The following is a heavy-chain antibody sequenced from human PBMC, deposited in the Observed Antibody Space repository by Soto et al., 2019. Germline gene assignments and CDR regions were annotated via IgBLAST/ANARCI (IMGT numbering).Heavy chain of an antibody. CDR2: INPKSGGT. Sequence: GASVKVSCKASGYSFTDYHIHWVRQAPGQGLEWLGRINPKSGGTSTAQKFQGWVTMTADTSISTASMELTRLTSDDTAIYYCARGDSTDCSNGVCSFFYNHDMDVWGQGTTVTVSS. J-gene: IGHJ6*02. CDR3: ARGDSTDCSNGVCSFFYNHDMDV. V-gene: IGHV1-2*04. D-gene: IGHD2-8*01. CDR1: GYSFTDYH.